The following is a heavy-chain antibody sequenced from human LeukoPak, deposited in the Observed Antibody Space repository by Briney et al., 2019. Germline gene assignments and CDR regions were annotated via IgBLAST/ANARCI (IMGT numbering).Heavy chain of an antibody. CDR1: GFTFSSYG. CDR3: ASAAVGATKGRPDY. J-gene: IGHJ4*02. Sequence: GGSLRLSCAASGFTFSSYGMHWVRQAPGKGLEWVAVISYDGSNKYYADSVKGRFTISRDNSKNTLYLQMNSLRAEDTAVYYCASAAVGATKGRPDYWGQGTLVTVSS. CDR2: ISYDGSNK. D-gene: IGHD1-26*01. V-gene: IGHV3-30*03.